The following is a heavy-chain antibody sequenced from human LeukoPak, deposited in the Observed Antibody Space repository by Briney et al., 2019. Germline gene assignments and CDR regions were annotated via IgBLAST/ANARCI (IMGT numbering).Heavy chain of an antibody. J-gene: IGHJ1*01. Sequence: ASVTVSCKASGYYFVTYPINWVRQATGQGLEGMGWISPYNGNADYAGNFQGRLTMTSDTSTTTAYMELSSLRSEDTAVYYCATVHYYDSSGYAEYFQHWGQGTLVTVSS. CDR2: ISPYNGNA. V-gene: IGHV1-18*01. CDR1: GYYFVTYP. CDR3: ATVHYYDSSGYAEYFQH. D-gene: IGHD3-22*01.